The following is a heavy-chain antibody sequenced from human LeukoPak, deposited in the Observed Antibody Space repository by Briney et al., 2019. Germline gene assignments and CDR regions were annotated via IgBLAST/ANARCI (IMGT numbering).Heavy chain of an antibody. CDR2: IIPIFGTA. CDR3: ARGYSGYDEPPGY. J-gene: IGHJ4*02. V-gene: IGHV1-69*13. CDR1: GGTFSSYA. D-gene: IGHD5-12*01. Sequence: SVKVSCKASGGTFSSYAISWVRQAPGQGLEWMGGIIPIFGTANYAQKFQGRVTIAADESTSTAYMELSSLRSEDTAVYYCARGYSGYDEPPGYWGQGTLVTVSS.